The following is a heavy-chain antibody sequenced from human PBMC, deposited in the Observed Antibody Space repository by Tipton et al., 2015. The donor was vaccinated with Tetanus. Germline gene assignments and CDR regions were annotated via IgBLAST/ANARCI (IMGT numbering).Heavy chain of an antibody. J-gene: IGHJ6*02. CDR3: ARDGGNYFYYGMNV. V-gene: IGHV4-31*02. CDR2: IYSPGTT. CDR1: GVSIEGGGFY. Sequence: SGVSIEGGGFYWTWIRQPPGKGLEWIGYIYSPGTTSYAPSLRGRATISFDSVKNHFSLSLSSVTAADTAMYYCARDGGNYFYYGMNVWGQGAAVTVSS.